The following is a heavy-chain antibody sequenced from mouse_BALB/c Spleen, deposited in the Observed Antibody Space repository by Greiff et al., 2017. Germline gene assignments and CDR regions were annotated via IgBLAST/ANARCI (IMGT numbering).Heavy chain of an antibody. CDR3: ARDLTGGGFFAY. Sequence: EVQLQQSGPELVKPGASVKISCKASGYSFTGYFMNWVMQSHGKSLEWIGRINPYNGDTFYNQKFKGKATLTVDKSSSTAHMELRSLASEDSAVYYCARDLTGGGFFAYWGQGTLVTVSA. CDR2: INPYNGDT. D-gene: IGHD4-1*01. V-gene: IGHV1-20*02. J-gene: IGHJ3*01. CDR1: GYSFTGYF.